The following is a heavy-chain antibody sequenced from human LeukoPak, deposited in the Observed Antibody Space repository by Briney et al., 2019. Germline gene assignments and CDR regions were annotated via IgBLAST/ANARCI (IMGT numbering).Heavy chain of an antibody. Sequence: SVKVSCKASGGTFSSYAISWVRQAPGQELEWMGRIIPIFGIANYAQKFQGRVTITADKSTSTAYMELSSLRSEDTAVYYCASEYDSDYYYYGMDVWGQGTTVTVSS. CDR1: GGTFSSYA. J-gene: IGHJ6*02. CDR2: IIPIFGIA. V-gene: IGHV1-69*04. D-gene: IGHD3-3*01. CDR3: ASEYDSDYYYYGMDV.